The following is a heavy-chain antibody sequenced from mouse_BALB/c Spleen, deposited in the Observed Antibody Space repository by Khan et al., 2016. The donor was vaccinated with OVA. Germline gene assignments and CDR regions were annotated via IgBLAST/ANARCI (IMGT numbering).Heavy chain of an antibody. CDR2: ISTGSSSL. J-gene: IGHJ2*01. CDR1: GFTFSRFG. CDR3: TKGANFDY. V-gene: IGHV5-17*02. Sequence: VELVQSGGGLVQPGGSRKLSCAASGFTFSRFGMHWVRQTPGKGLEWVGYISTGSSSLNYADTVKGRFTFSRDNPKNTLFLQMTSLRSEDTAVYYSTKGANFDYWGQGTTLTVSS.